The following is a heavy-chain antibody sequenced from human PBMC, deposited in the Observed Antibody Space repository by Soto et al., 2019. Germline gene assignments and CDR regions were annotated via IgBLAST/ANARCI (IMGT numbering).Heavy chain of an antibody. CDR2: IIPIFGTA. CDR1: GCTFSSYA. V-gene: IGHV1-69*13. Sequence: GASVKVSCKASGCTFSSYAISWVRQAPGQGLEWMGGIIPIFGTANYAQKFQGRVTITADESTSTAYMELSSLRSEDTAVYYCAREPGYCSGGSCYWLGWFDPWGQGTLVTVS. J-gene: IGHJ5*02. D-gene: IGHD2-15*01. CDR3: AREPGYCSGGSCYWLGWFDP.